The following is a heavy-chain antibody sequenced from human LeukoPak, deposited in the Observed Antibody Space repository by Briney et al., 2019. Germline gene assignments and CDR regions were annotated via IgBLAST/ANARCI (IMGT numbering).Heavy chain of an antibody. Sequence: ASVKVSCKASGYTFTGYYMHWVRQAPGQGLEWMGWINPNSGGTNYAQKFQGRVTISVDTSKNQFSLKLSSVTAADTAVYYCARQEPAAGTRGYSDYWGQGTLVTVSS. CDR2: INPNSGGT. CDR1: GYTFTGYY. CDR3: ARQEPAAGTRGYSDY. J-gene: IGHJ4*02. D-gene: IGHD6-13*01. V-gene: IGHV1-2*02.